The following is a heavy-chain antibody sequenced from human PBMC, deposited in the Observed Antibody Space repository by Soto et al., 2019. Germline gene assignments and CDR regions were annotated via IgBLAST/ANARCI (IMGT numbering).Heavy chain of an antibody. D-gene: IGHD5-18*01. CDR1: GFTFSSYW. CDR3: ARDSVDLAVAAFYYYGMDV. J-gene: IGHJ6*02. V-gene: IGHV3-7*01. Sequence: GGSLRLSCAASGFTFSSYWMSWVRQAPGKGLEWVANIKEDGSEKHYVDFVKGRFTITRDNAKTSLSLQMNSLRAEDTAVYYCARDSVDLAVAAFYYYGMDVWGQGTSVTVSS. CDR2: IKEDGSEK.